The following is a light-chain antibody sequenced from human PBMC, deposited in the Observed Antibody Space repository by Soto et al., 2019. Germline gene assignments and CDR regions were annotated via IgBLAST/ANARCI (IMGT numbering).Light chain of an antibody. CDR1: QSVSSTY. CDR2: GAS. V-gene: IGKV3-20*01. CDR3: HQYGSSPLT. Sequence: EIVVTQSPGTLALSPGERATLSCRASQSVSSTYLAWYQQKPGQAPRLLIYGASSRATGIPDRFSGSGSGTDFTLTISRLDPEDFAVYYCHQYGSSPLTFGGGTKVDIK. J-gene: IGKJ4*01.